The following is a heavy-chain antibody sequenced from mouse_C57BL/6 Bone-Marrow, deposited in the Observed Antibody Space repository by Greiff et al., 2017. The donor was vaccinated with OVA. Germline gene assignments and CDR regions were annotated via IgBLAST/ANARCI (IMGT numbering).Heavy chain of an antibody. Sequence: VQLKESGGDLVKPGGSLKLSCAASGFTFSSYGMSWVRQTPDKRLEWVATISSGGSYTYYPDSVKGRFTISRDNAKNTLYLQMGSLRSEDTAMYYCARHTWDGYWGQGTTLTVSS. J-gene: IGHJ2*01. CDR1: GFTFSSYG. V-gene: IGHV5-6*01. CDR3: ARHTWDGY. CDR2: ISSGGSYT. D-gene: IGHD4-1*01.